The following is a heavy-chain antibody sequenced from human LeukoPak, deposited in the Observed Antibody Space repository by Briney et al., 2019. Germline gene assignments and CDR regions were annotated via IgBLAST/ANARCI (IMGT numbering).Heavy chain of an antibody. CDR1: GFIFDTYG. V-gene: IGHV3-30*18. CDR2: IAYDGSNK. D-gene: IGHD1-1*01. Sequence: PGRSLRLSCAASGFIFDTYGMLWVRQAPGKGLEWVAVIAYDGSNKVYADSVKGRFTISRDNSKNTLYLQMNSLRGVDTAVYYCAKEKAIATINYGLDVWGQGTTVTVSS. J-gene: IGHJ6*02. CDR3: AKEKAIATINYGLDV.